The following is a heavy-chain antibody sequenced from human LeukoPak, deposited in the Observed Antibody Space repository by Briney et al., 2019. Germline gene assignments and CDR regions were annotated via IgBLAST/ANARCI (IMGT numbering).Heavy chain of an antibody. J-gene: IGHJ3*02. D-gene: IGHD3-10*01. CDR2: IIPIFGTA. CDR3: ARVRSGAWAWGHDAFDI. CDR1: GGTFSSYA. Sequence: SVKLSCKASGGTFSSYAISWVRQAPGQGLEWMAKIIPIFGTANYAQKLQGRVTITTDEATSTPYLQLNSLRSEDTAVYYCARVRSGAWAWGHDAFDIWGQGTMVTVSS. V-gene: IGHV1-69*05.